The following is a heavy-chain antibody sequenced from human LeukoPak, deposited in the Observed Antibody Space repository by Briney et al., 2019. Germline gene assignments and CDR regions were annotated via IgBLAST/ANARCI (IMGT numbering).Heavy chain of an antibody. CDR3: ARHTTYRDYFDY. V-gene: IGHV4-59*08. CDR1: GGSISSYY. D-gene: IGHD1-26*01. Sequence: SETLSLTCTVSGGSISSYYWSWIRQPPGKGLEWIGHIYHSGSTNYNPSLKSRVTTSADTSKNQFSLNLSSVTAADTAVYHCARHTTYRDYFDYWGQGTLVTVSS. J-gene: IGHJ4*02. CDR2: IYHSGST.